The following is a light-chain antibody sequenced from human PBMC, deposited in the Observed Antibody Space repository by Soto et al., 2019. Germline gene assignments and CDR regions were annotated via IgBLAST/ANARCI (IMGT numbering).Light chain of an antibody. CDR3: HQYNGWPRT. CDR2: GTS. J-gene: IGKJ1*01. CDR1: QNISRS. Sequence: IVMTQSPVTLSVSPGERATLSCRASQNISRSLAWYQQKPGQGPSLLIYGTSTRAGGVPARFSGVGSGTEFTLNITSLKSEDLAVYYCHQYNGWPRTFGQVTKVDIK. V-gene: IGKV3-15*01.